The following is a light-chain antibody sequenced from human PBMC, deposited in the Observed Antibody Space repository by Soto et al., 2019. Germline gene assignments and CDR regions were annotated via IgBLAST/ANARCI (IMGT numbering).Light chain of an antibody. CDR1: QGISVY. CDR2: EAS. CDR3: QNYNSAPYI. Sequence: DIQMTQSPSSLSASVGDSVTITCRASQGISVYVASYQQKPGKVPELLIYEASTLQSGVPSRFRGSGSGTYFTLTISSLQPEDVATYYCQNYNSAPYIFGQGTKLEIK. J-gene: IGKJ2*01. V-gene: IGKV1-27*01.